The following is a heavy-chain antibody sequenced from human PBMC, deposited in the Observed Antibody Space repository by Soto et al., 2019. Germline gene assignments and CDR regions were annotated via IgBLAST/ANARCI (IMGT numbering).Heavy chain of an antibody. CDR2: ISAYNGNI. Sequence: GASVKVFCKASGYTFTSYGISWVRQAPGQGLEWMGWISAYNGNINYAQMLQGRVTVTTDTSTSTAYMELRSLRPDDTAVYYCARDEDSGWNYFDYWGQGTLVTVSS. V-gene: IGHV1-18*01. CDR3: ARDEDSGWNYFDY. J-gene: IGHJ4*02. CDR1: GYTFTSYG. D-gene: IGHD6-19*01.